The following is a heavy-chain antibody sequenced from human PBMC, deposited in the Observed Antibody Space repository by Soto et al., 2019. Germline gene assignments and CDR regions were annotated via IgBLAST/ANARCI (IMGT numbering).Heavy chain of an antibody. CDR1: GFTFSSYA. J-gene: IGHJ6*02. D-gene: IGHD3-10*01. CDR2: ISYDGSNK. CDR3: ARDPVLLWFGEQNLGGMDV. V-gene: IGHV3-30-3*01. Sequence: GGSLRLSCAASGFTFSSYAMHWVRQAPGKGLEWVAVISYDGSNKYYADSVKGRFTISRDNSKNTLYLQMNSLGAEDTAVYYCARDPVLLWFGEQNLGGMDVWGQGTTVTVSS.